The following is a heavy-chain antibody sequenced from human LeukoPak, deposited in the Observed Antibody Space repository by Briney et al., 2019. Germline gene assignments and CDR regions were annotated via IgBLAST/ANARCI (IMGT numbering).Heavy chain of an antibody. J-gene: IGHJ3*02. V-gene: IGHV3-33*01. CDR3: ARGGEIVVVVADADAFDI. CDR1: GFTFSSYG. D-gene: IGHD2-15*01. Sequence: GGSLRLSCAASGFTFSSYGMHWVRQAPGKGLEWVAVIWYDGSNKYYADSVKGRFTISRDNSKNTLYLQMNSLRAEDTAVYYCARGGEIVVVVADADAFDIWGQGTMVTVSS. CDR2: IWYDGSNK.